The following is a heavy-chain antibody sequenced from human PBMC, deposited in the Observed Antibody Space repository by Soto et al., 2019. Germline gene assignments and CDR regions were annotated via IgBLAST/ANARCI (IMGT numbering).Heavy chain of an antibody. V-gene: IGHV3-30*18. CDR1: GFTFSGYG. CDR2: ISYDGNNK. CDR3: AKGGRGTYYYYYGVDV. J-gene: IGHJ6*02. Sequence: GGSLRLSCAASGFTFSGYGMHWVRQAPGKGLEWVAVISYDGNNKYYADSVKGRFTISRDNSENTLYLQMNSLRAEDTAVYYCAKGGRGTYYYYYGVDVWGQGTTVTVSS. D-gene: IGHD1-1*01.